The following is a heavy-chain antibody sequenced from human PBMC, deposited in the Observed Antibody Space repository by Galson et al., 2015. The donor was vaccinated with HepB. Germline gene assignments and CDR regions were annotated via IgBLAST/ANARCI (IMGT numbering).Heavy chain of an antibody. CDR2: ISYDGSNK. CDR1: GFTFSSYG. J-gene: IGHJ4*02. V-gene: IGHV3-30*18. Sequence: SLRLSCAASGFTFSSYGMHWVRQAPGKGLEWVAVISYDGSNKYYADSVKGRFTISRDNSKNTLYLQMNSLRAEDTAVYYCAKDRAPVADPQFDYWGQGTLVTVSS. CDR3: AKDRAPVADPQFDY. D-gene: IGHD6-19*01.